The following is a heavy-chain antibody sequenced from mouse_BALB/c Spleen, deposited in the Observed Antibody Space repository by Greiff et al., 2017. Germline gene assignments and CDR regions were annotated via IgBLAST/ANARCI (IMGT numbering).Heavy chain of an antibody. CDR2: ISNGGGST. Sequence: EVHLVESGGGLVQPGGSLKLSCAASGFTFSSYTMSWVRQTPEKRLEWVAYISNGGGSTYYPDTVKGRFTISRDNAKNTLYLQMSSLKSEDTAMYYCARHEGTTATWFAYWGQGTLVTVSA. D-gene: IGHD1-2*01. V-gene: IGHV5-12-2*01. CDR3: ARHEGTTATWFAY. J-gene: IGHJ3*01. CDR1: GFTFSSYT.